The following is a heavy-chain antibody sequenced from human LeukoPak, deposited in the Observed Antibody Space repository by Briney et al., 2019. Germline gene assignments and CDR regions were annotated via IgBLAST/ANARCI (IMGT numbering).Heavy chain of an antibody. J-gene: IGHJ3*02. V-gene: IGHV4-31*03. D-gene: IGHD3-22*01. CDR3: ARDYSDNDDSYNLFDI. Sequence: SETLSLTCTVSGGSISSPGYYWTWIRQHPGKGLEWIGYIYYSGSTYYNPSLKSRVTISLDTSKNQFSLKLNSVTAADTAVYFCARDYSDNDDSYNLFDIWGQGTMVTVSS. CDR2: IYYSGST. CDR1: GGSISSPGYY.